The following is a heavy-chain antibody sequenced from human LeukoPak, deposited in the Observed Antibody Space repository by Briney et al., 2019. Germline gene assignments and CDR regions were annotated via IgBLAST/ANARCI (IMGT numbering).Heavy chain of an antibody. Sequence: PSETLSLTCTVSTVSISSGGYFYSWIRQLPGTGLEWIGYIYYNGNTYYSPSLKSRVTISLDTSKNQFSLRLPFVTAADTGTYYCARAGRKEFLSDWGQGTQVTVSS. J-gene: IGHJ4*02. CDR2: IYYNGNT. V-gene: IGHV4-31*03. D-gene: IGHD1-14*01. CDR3: ARAGRKEFLSD. CDR1: TVSISSGGYF.